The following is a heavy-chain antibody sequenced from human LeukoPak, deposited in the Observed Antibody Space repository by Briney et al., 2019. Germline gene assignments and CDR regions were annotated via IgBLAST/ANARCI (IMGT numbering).Heavy chain of an antibody. J-gene: IGHJ6*02. V-gene: IGHV5-10-1*01. CDR1: GYSFISYW. D-gene: IGHD6-13*01. CDR3: ARIAAATDYYYYGMDV. Sequence: GESLKISCKGSGYSFISYWISWVRQMPGKGLEWMGRIDPSDSYTNYSPSFQGHVTISADKSISTAYLQWSSLKASDTAMYYCARIAAATDYYYYGMDVWGQGTTVTVSS. CDR2: IDPSDSYT.